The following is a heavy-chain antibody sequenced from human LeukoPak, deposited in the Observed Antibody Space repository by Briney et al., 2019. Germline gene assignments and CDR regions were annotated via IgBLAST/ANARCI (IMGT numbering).Heavy chain of an antibody. J-gene: IGHJ4*02. V-gene: IGHV4-34*01. CDR3: ARAVLRGGKKYHFDY. CDR2: INHSGST. Sequence: PSETLSLTCAVSGVAFSGYYWSWIREPPRKRLEWRGEINHSGSTNYNPSLKSRVTISVDTSKKQFSLKLSSVTAADTAVYYCARAVLRGGKKYHFDYWGQGTLVTVSS. CDR1: GVAFSGYY. D-gene: IGHD3-10*01.